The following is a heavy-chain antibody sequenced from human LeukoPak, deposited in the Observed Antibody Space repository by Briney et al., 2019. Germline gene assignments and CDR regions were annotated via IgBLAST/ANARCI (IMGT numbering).Heavy chain of an antibody. CDR1: GGSISSSSYY. CDR2: IYYSGST. V-gene: IGHV4-39*01. D-gene: IGHD6-19*01. CDR3: ARLGYSSGGGDY. J-gene: IGHJ4*02. Sequence: SETLSLTCTVSGGSISSSSYYWGWIRQPPGKGLEWIGSIYYSGSTYYNPSLKSRVTISVDTSKNQFSLMLSSVTAADTAVYYCARLGYSSGGGDYWGQGTLVTVSS.